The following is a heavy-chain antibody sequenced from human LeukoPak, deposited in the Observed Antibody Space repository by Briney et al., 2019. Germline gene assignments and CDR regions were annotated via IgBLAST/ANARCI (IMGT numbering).Heavy chain of an antibody. D-gene: IGHD3-22*01. CDR2: INPNSGDT. CDR1: GYIFNYYY. J-gene: IGHJ6*02. V-gene: IGHV1-2*02. CDR3: ARHFPNGYSMDV. Sequence: ASVRVSCKASGYIFNYYYIHWLRQAPGQGLEWMGWINPNSGDTKYAQISLGGVSMTRDPSISTVYMELSSLKSDDTAVYYCARHFPNGYSMDVWGQGTTVTVSS.